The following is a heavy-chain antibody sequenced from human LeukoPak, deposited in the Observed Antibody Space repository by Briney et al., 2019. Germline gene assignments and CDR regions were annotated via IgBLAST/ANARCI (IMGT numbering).Heavy chain of an antibody. J-gene: IGHJ5*02. D-gene: IGHD3-22*01. V-gene: IGHV3-23*01. CDR3: ARDYYGP. Sequence: GGSLRLSCAASGFTFSRYAMNWVRQAPGKGLEWVSAITSGGDSTFYAHSVKGRFTISRDNSKNTLFLQMNSLRVEDTAVYYCARDYYGPWGQGTLVTVSS. CDR2: ITSGGDST. CDR1: GFTFSRYA.